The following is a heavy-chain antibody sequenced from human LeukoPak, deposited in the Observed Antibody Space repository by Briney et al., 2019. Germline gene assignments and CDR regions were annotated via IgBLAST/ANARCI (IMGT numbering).Heavy chain of an antibody. Sequence: PGGSLRLSCAASGFTFDDYGMSWVRQAPGKGLEWVSGINCNGGSTGDADSVKGRFTISRDNAKNSLYLQMNSLRAEDTALYYCARVKTIAVAGTVDYWGQGTLVTVSS. CDR1: GFTFDDYG. CDR3: ARVKTIAVAGTVDY. CDR2: INCNGGST. D-gene: IGHD6-19*01. J-gene: IGHJ4*02. V-gene: IGHV3-20*04.